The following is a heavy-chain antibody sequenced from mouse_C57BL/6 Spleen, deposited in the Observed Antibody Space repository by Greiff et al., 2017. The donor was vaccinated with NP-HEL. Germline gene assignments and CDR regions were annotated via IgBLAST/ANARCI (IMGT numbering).Heavy chain of an antibody. D-gene: IGHD2-2*01. CDR2: ISSGGSYT. V-gene: IGHV5-6*01. J-gene: IGHJ2*01. CDR1: GFTFSSYG. CDR3: ARGDMVTTCYFDY. Sequence: EVMLVESGGDLVKPGGSLKLSCAASGFTFSSYGMSWVRQTPDQRLEWVATISSGGSYTYYPDSVKGRFTISRDNANNTLYLQMSRLTSEDTALYACARGDMVTTCYFDYWGQGTTLTVSS.